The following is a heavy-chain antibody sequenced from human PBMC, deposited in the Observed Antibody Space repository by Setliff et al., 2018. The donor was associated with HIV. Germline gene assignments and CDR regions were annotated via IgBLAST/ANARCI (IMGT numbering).Heavy chain of an antibody. V-gene: IGHV4-34*11. Sequence: SETLSLTCAVYGGSFSGYYWSWIRQPPGKGPEWIGSIFYSETVYYGGRTYYSPSLKSRVTISVDTSKNQFSLSLTSVTAADTAVYYCARGVPLLPPHYWGQGTLVTVSS. D-gene: IGHD2-21*02. CDR3: ARGVPLLPPHY. CDR1: GGSFSGYY. J-gene: IGHJ4*02. CDR2: IFYSETVYYGGRT.